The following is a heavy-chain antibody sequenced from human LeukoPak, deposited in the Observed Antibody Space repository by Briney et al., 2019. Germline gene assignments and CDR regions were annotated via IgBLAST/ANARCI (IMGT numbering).Heavy chain of an antibody. D-gene: IGHD2-8*01. Sequence: GGSLRLSCAASGFXIGGFAITWVRQAPGKGLEWLSSIGSDYKTHYSESVKGRFAISRDNSQSTVFLQMNSLRAEDTAVYYCARALKYDSESTNEYYEYFQHWGQGTLVTVSS. V-gene: IGHV3-23*01. J-gene: IGHJ1*01. CDR1: GFXIGGFA. CDR2: IGSDYKT. CDR3: ARALKYDSESTNEYYEYFQH.